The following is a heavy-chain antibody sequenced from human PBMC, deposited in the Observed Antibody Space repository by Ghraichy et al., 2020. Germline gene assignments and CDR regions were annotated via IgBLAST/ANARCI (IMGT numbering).Heavy chain of an antibody. J-gene: IGHJ4*02. CDR2: INPSGGST. V-gene: IGHV1-46*01. Sequence: ASVKVSCKASGYTFTSYYMHWVRQASGQGLEWMGIINPSGGSTSYAQKFQGRVTMTRDTSTSTVYMELSSLRSEDTAVYYCARSRGSSSVVFDPSFDYWGQGTLVTVSS. CDR1: GYTFTSYY. CDR3: ARSRGSSSVVFDPSFDY. D-gene: IGHD6-6*01.